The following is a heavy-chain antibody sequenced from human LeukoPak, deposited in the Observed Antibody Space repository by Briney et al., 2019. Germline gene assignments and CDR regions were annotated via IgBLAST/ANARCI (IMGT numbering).Heavy chain of an antibody. D-gene: IGHD2-15*01. Sequence: SVKVSCKASGYTFTSYYMHWVRQAPGQGLEWMGGIIPIFGTANYAQKFQGRVTITADESTSTAYMELSSLRSEDTAVYYCARSDGYCSGGSCYSFDYWGQGTLVTVSS. CDR3: ARSDGYCSGGSCYSFDY. CDR1: GYTFTSYY. J-gene: IGHJ4*02. CDR2: IIPIFGTA. V-gene: IGHV1-69*13.